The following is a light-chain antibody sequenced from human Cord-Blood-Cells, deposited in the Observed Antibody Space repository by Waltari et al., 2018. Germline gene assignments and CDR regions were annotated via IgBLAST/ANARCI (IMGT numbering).Light chain of an antibody. V-gene: IGLV3-1*01. CDR1: KLGDKY. J-gene: IGLJ2*01. Sequence: SYELTQPPSVSVSPGQTASITCSGDKLGDKYACWYQQKPGPSPVLVIYQDSKRPSGIPERFSGSNSGNTATLTISETQAMDEADYYCQAWDSSTFVFGGGTKLTVL. CDR3: QAWDSSTFV. CDR2: QDS.